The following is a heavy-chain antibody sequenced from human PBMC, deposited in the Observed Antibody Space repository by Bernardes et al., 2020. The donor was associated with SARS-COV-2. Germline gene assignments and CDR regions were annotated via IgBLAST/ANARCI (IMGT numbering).Heavy chain of an antibody. CDR1: GYTFTGYY. CDR3: ARQRGYSYGYGAFDI. CDR2: IYPGDSDT. J-gene: IGHJ3*02. V-gene: IGHV5-51*01. Sequence: KVSCKASGYTFTGYYMHWVRQAPGQGLEWMGIIYPGDSDTRYSPSFQGQVTISADKSISTAYLQWSSLKASDTAMYYCARQRGYSYGYGAFDIWGQGTMVTVTS. D-gene: IGHD5-18*01.